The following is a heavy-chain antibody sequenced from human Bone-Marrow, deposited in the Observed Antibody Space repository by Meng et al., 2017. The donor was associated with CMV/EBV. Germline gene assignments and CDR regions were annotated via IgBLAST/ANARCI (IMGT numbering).Heavy chain of an antibody. J-gene: IGHJ4*02. D-gene: IGHD3-10*01. V-gene: IGHV3-11*05. CDR2: ISSSSTYI. Sequence: QVQRVESGGGLVKPGGSLRLSCAASGFNFGDYYMTWIRQAPGKGMEFVSYISSSSTYIDYAGSVKGRFTISRDNTQNLLYLQMDSLRADDTAVYYCTRPSYYSGSYYVSYWGQGVLVTVSS. CDR1: GFNFGDYY. CDR3: TRPSYYSGSYYVSY.